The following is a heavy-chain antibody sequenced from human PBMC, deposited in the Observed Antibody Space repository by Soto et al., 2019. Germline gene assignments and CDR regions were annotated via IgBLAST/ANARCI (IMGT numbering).Heavy chain of an antibody. Sequence: QVQLQESGPGLVKPSQTLSLTCNVSGDSITSGDYYWSWIRQPPGKGLEWIGYIYYSGSTYYNPSLKGRVTISVDTSKNQFSLKVWSVTAADTAVYYCARVTPPTRDYDFWSGYYIHDNWGQGTLVTVSS. V-gene: IGHV4-30-4*01. CDR1: GDSITSGDYY. J-gene: IGHJ4*02. CDR3: ARVTPPTRDYDFWSGYYIHDN. D-gene: IGHD3-3*01. CDR2: IYYSGST.